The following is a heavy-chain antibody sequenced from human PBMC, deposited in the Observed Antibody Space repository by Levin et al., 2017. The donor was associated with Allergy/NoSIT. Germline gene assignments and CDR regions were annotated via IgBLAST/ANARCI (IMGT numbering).Heavy chain of an antibody. V-gene: IGHV3-15*01. CDR2: IKSKTDGGTI. J-gene: IGHJ4*02. CDR1: GISFIRAW. D-gene: IGHD4-17*01. Sequence: GESLKISCAASGISFIRAWMSWVRQAPGKGLEWVGRIKSKTDGGTIDYAAPVKGRFSISRDDSENTLYLEMNGLKTEDTAVYYCTSIGYGEYVVAYWGQGTLVTVSS. CDR3: TSIGYGEYVVAY.